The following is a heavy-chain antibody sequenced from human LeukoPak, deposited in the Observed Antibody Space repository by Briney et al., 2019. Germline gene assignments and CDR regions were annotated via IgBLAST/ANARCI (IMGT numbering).Heavy chain of an antibody. V-gene: IGHV1-18*01. CDR2: ISAYNGNT. D-gene: IGHD2-2*01. CDR3: ARVRGWMSRDAFDI. J-gene: IGHJ3*02. CDR1: GYTFTNYA. Sequence: ASVKVSCKASGYTFTNYAISWVRQAPGQGLEWMGWISAYNGNTNYAQKLQGRVTMTTDTSTSTAYMELRSLRSDDTAVYYCARVRGWMSRDAFDIWGQGTMVTVSS.